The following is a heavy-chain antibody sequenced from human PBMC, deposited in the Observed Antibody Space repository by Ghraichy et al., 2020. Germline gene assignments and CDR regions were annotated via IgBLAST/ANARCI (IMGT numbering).Heavy chain of an antibody. CDR2: ISWNSGSI. CDR3: AKDTLRNFDWLWFDP. J-gene: IGHJ5*02. D-gene: IGHD3-9*01. Sequence: GGSLRLSCAASGFTFDDYAMHWVRQAPGKGLEWVSGISWNSGSIGYADSVKGRFTISRDNAKNSLYLQMNSLRAEDTALYYCAKDTLRNFDWLWFDPWGQGTLVTVSS. CDR1: GFTFDDYA. V-gene: IGHV3-9*01.